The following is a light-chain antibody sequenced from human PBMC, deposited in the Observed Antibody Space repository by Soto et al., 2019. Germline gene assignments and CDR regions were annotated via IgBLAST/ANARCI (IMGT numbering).Light chain of an antibody. CDR1: QSISSY. CDR2: DAS. V-gene: IGKV1-39*01. Sequence: DIPMTQSPSSLSASVGDRVTITCRASQSISSYLNWYRQNPGKAPKLLIFDASNLQSGVPSRFGGSASRTDFTLTISVLQPEDFATYYGHQSYSSPYTFGQGTRLEIK. J-gene: IGKJ2*01. CDR3: HQSYSSPYT.